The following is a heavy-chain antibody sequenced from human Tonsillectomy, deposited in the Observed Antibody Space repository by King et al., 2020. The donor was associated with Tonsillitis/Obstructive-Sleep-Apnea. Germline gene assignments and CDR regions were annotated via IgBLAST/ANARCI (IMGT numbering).Heavy chain of an antibody. CDR1: GYTFTSYA. J-gene: IGHJ4*02. CDR3: ARVVSATIFGVVIPSYFDY. D-gene: IGHD3-3*01. Sequence: QLVQSGAEVKKPGASVKVSCKASGYTFTSYAMHWVRQAPGQRLEWMGWINAGNGNTKYSQKFKGRVTITRDTTASTAYMELSSLRSEETAVYYCARVVSATIFGVVIPSYFDYWGQGTLVTVSS. V-gene: IGHV1-3*01. CDR2: INAGNGNT.